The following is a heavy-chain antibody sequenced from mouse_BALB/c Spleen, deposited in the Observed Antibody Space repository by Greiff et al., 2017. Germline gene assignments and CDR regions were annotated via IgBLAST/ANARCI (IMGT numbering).Heavy chain of an antibody. J-gene: IGHJ2*01. CDR2: IRSKSNNYAT. V-gene: IGHV10-1*02. D-gene: IGHD2-12*01. CDR3: VRDYDGGFDY. CDR1: GFTFNTYA. Sequence: DVHLVESGGGLVQPKGSLKLSCAASGFTFNTYAMNWVRQAPGKGLEWVARIRSKSNNYATYYADSVKDRFTISRDDSQSMLYLQMNNLKTEDTAMYYCVRDYDGGFDYWGQGTTLTVSS.